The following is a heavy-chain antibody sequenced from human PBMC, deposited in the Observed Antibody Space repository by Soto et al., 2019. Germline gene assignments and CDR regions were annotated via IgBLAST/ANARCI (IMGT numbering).Heavy chain of an antibody. V-gene: IGHV4-4*02. Sequence: SETLSLTCAVSVGSISSSNWWSWVRQPPGKGLEWIGEIYHSGSTNYNPSLKSRVTISVDKSKNQFSLKLSSVTAADTAVYYCARYSGSYYYFDYWGQGTLVTVSS. J-gene: IGHJ4*02. CDR2: IYHSGST. CDR3: ARYSGSYYYFDY. D-gene: IGHD1-26*01. CDR1: VGSISSSNW.